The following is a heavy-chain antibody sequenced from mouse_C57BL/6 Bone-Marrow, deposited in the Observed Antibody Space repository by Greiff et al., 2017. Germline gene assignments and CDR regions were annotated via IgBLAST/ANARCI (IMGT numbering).Heavy chain of an antibody. CDR1: GFTFSSYA. V-gene: IGHV5-4*01. D-gene: IGHD2-1*01. J-gene: IGHJ4*01. CDR3: AREGNCVFYYAMDY. Sequence: EVQLVESGGGLVKPGGSLKLSCAASGFTFSSYAMSWVRQTPEKRLEWVATISDGGSYTYYPDNVQGRSTISRDNAKNNLYLQMSHLKSEDTAMYYGAREGNCVFYYAMDYWGQGTSVTVSS. CDR2: ISDGGSYT.